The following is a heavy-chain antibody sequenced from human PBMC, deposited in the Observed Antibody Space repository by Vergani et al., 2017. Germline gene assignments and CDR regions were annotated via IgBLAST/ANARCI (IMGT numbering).Heavy chain of an antibody. J-gene: IGHJ4*02. D-gene: IGHD2-2*01. CDR2: ISWNSGSI. Sequence: EVQLVESGGGLVQPGRSLRLSCAASGFTFDDYAMHWVRQAPGKGLEWVSGISWNSGSIGYADSVKGRFTISGDNAKNSLYLQMNSLRAEDTALYYCAKDMYPVPATTIFDYWGQGTLVTVSS. V-gene: IGHV3-9*01. CDR3: AKDMYPVPATTIFDY. CDR1: GFTFDDYA.